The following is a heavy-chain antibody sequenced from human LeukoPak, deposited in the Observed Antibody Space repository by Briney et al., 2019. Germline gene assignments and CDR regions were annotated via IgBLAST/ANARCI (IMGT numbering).Heavy chain of an antibody. CDR2: IYSDGVT. CDR3: ARDRAEGKTWVEFDP. Sequence: PGESLRLSCAASGFIVNSYAMSWVRQAPGKGLAWVSLIYSDGVTQYADSVKGRFTISRDNSKNTLYLQMNSPRDEDTAVYFCARDRAEGKTWVEFDPWGQGTLVTVSS. J-gene: IGHJ5*02. CDR1: GFIVNSYA. V-gene: IGHV3-66*02.